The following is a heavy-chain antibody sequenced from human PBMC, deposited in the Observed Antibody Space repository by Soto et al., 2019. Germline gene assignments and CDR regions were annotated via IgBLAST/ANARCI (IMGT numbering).Heavy chain of an antibody. CDR1: GGSFSGYY. Sequence: SETLPLTCAVYGGSFSGYYWSWIRQPPGKGLEWIGEINPSGSTNYNPSLKSRVTISVDTSKNQFSLNLSSVTAADTAVYYCARGRPGRSSGWYNYWGQGTLVTVSS. V-gene: IGHV4-34*01. CDR3: ARGRPGRSSGWYNY. J-gene: IGHJ4*02. D-gene: IGHD6-19*01. CDR2: INPSGST.